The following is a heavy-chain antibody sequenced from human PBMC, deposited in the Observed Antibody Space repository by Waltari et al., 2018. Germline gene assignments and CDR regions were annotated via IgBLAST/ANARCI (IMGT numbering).Heavy chain of an antibody. CDR3: ARDRLIGSGSPFIDY. J-gene: IGHJ4*02. CDR1: VGSISSGDYY. D-gene: IGHD3-10*01. V-gene: IGHV4-30-4*08. CDR2: IYYRGST. Sequence: QVQLQESGPGLVKPSQTLSLTCTVPVGSISSGDYYWTCIRQPPGKGLEWIGYIYYRGSTYYNPSLKSRVTISVDTSKNQFSLKLSSVTAADTAVYYCARDRLIGSGSPFIDYWGQGTLVTVSS.